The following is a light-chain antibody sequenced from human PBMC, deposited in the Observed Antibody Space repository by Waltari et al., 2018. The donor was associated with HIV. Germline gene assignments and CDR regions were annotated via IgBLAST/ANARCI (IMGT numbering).Light chain of an antibody. V-gene: IGLV1-40*01. J-gene: IGLJ1*01. CDR2: DNT. Sequence: QSMLTQPPSVSGAPGQRVTISCTGSSSNIGAGSDVHWYQQLPGTAPKLLIYDNTNRPSGVPDRISGSKSGTSASLAITGLQAEDEADYYCQSYDSSLSGYVFGTGTKVTVL. CDR3: QSYDSSLSGYV. CDR1: SSNIGAGSD.